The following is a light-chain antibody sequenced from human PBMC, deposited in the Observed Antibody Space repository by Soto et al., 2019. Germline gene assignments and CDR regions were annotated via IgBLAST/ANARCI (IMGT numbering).Light chain of an antibody. J-gene: IGKJ3*01. CDR3: QQLQRTPFT. CDR2: GAS. Sequence: GDRVTITCRASQDISRYLAWYQQRAGKAPKLLIYGASTLQSGVPSRFSGSGSGTEFTLTSSSLEPEDFATYHCQQLQRTPFTFGPGTTVDV. V-gene: IGKV1-9*01. CDR1: QDISRY.